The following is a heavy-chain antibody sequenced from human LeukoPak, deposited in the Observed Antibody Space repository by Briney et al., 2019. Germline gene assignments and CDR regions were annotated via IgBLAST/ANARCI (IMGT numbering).Heavy chain of an antibody. CDR2: ISGSGGST. V-gene: IGHV3-23*01. CDR1: GFTFSSYA. Sequence: GGPLRLSCAASGFTFSSYATSWVRQAPGKGLEWVSAISGSGGSTYYADSVKGRFTIPRDNSKNTLYLQMNSLRAEDTAVYYCAKTYSDFWSGYYTVDYYMDVWGKGTAVTVSS. CDR3: AKTYSDFWSGYYTVDYYMDV. J-gene: IGHJ6*03. D-gene: IGHD3-3*01.